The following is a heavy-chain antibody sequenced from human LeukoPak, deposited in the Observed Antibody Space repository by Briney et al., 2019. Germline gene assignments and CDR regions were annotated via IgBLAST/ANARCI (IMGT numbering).Heavy chain of an antibody. CDR1: GGSISSGGYS. CDR3: ASMVRGVTLDP. J-gene: IGHJ5*02. V-gene: IGHV4-30-2*01. D-gene: IGHD3-10*01. CDR2: IYHSGST. Sequence: PSQTLSLTCAVSGGSISSGGYSWSWIRQPPGKGLEWIGYIYHSGSTYYNPSLKSRVTISVDRSKNQFSLKRSSVTAADTAVYYCASMVRGVTLDPWGQGTLVTVSS.